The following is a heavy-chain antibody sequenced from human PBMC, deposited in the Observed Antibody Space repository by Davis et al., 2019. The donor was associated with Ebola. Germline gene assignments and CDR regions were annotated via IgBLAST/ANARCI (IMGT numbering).Heavy chain of an antibody. V-gene: IGHV3-64*01. J-gene: IGHJ6*02. CDR1: GFTFSSYA. D-gene: IGHD1-26*01. Sequence: LGGSLRLSCAASGFTFSSYAMHWVRQAPGKGLEYVSAISSNGGSTYYANSVKGRFTISRDNSKNTLYLQMGSLRAEDMAVYYCARGLSGSYYASYYGMDVWGQGTTVTVSS. CDR3: ARGLSGSYYASYYGMDV. CDR2: ISSNGGST.